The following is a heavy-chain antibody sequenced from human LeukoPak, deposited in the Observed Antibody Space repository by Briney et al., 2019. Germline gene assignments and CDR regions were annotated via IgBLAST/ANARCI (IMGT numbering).Heavy chain of an antibody. D-gene: IGHD6-19*01. Sequence: PGGSLRLSCAASGFTFSSYAMSWVRQAPGKGLEWVSAIIGSGGSTYYADSVKGRFTISRDNSKNTLYLQMNSLRAEDTAVYYCAKVLYSSGWYRPFGTTDAFDIWGQGTMVTVSS. CDR2: IIGSGGST. J-gene: IGHJ3*02. CDR3: AKVLYSSGWYRPFGTTDAFDI. CDR1: GFTFSSYA. V-gene: IGHV3-23*01.